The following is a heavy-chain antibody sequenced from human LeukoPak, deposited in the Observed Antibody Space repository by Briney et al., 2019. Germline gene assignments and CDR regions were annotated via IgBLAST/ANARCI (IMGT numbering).Heavy chain of an antibody. D-gene: IGHD4-23*01. CDR3: AKGPLPGGFNY. V-gene: IGHV3-23*01. CDR1: GFTFSNSA. CDR2: VNSRGIST. Sequence: GGSLRLSCAASGFTFSNSAMSWVRQAPGKGLEWVSAVNSRGISTYYADSVKGRFTISRDNSKNTLYLQMSSLRAEDTAIYSCAKGPLPGGFNYWGQGTLVTVSS. J-gene: IGHJ4*02.